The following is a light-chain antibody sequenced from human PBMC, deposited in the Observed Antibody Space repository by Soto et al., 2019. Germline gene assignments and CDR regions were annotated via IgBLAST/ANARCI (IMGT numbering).Light chain of an antibody. J-gene: IGKJ5*01. CDR2: GAS. Sequence: EIVLTQSPGTLSLSPGERATLSCRASQSISNNYLAWYQQKPGQAPRFIIYGASTRATGIPDRFSGSGSGTDFTLTVSRLEPEDFAVYYCQQYGSSPLLTFGQGTRLEIK. CDR3: QQYGSSPLLT. V-gene: IGKV3-20*01. CDR1: QSISNNY.